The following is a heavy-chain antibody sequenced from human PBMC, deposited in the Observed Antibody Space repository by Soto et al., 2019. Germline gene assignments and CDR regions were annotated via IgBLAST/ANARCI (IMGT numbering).Heavy chain of an antibody. CDR1: GGTFSSYA. V-gene: IGHV1-69*01. CDR2: IIPIFGTA. Sequence: QVPLVQSGAEVKKPGSSVKVSCKASGGTFSSYAISWVRQAPGQGLEWMGGIIPIFGTANYAQKFQGRVTITADESTSTAYMELSSLRSEDTAVYYCARAGRYYYDSSGYSLGYWGQGTLVTVSS. J-gene: IGHJ4*02. CDR3: ARAGRYYYDSSGYSLGY. D-gene: IGHD3-22*01.